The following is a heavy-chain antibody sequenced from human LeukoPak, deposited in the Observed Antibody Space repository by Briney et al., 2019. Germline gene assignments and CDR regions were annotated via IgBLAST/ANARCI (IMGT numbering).Heavy chain of an antibody. CDR3: ARTSSSWEYYFDY. V-gene: IGHV1-46*01. D-gene: IGHD6-13*01. CDR2: INPSGGST. J-gene: IGHJ4*02. Sequence: ASVKVSCKASGYTFTSYYMHWVRQAPGQGLEWMGIINPSGGSTSYAQKFQGRVTMARDMSTSTVYMELSSLRSEDTAVYYCARTSSSWEYYFDYWGQGTLVTVSS. CDR1: GYTFTSYY.